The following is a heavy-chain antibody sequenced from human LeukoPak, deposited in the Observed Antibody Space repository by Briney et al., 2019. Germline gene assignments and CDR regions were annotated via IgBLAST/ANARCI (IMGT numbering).Heavy chain of an antibody. CDR3: ARPLDPLFTLVVLDVGGALGY. V-gene: IGHV1-46*01. D-gene: IGHD3-22*01. CDR2: INPISGST. J-gene: IGHJ4*02. CDR1: GYAFTSYY. Sequence: GASVKVSCKASGYAFTSYYMYWVRQAPGQGPEWMGIINPISGSTSYAQKFQGRVIMNRGTPTSTVYMELSSLRSEDTAVYYCARPLDPLFTLVVLDVGGALGYWGQGTLVTVSS.